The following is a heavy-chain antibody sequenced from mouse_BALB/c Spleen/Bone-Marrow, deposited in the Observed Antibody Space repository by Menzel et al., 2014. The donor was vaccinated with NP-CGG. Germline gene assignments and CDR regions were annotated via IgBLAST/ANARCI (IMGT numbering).Heavy chain of an antibody. CDR1: GYAFTNYL. D-gene: IGHD2-1*01. V-gene: IGHV1-54*01. J-gene: IGHJ2*01. CDR3: ARSIYYSMRY. Sequence: VQLQQSGAELVRPGTSVKVSCKASGYAFTNYLIEWVKQRPGQGLEWIGVLNTGSGGTNYNEKFKGKATLTADKSTSTAYLQLSILTSDDSAVYFCARSIYYSMRYWGQGTTLTFSS. CDR2: LNTGSGGT.